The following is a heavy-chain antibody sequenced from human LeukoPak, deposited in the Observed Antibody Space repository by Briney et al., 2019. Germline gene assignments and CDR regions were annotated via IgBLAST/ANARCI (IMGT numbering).Heavy chain of an antibody. D-gene: IGHD3-3*01. CDR1: GGSISSYY. Sequence: PSETLSVTCTVSGGSISSYYWSWIRQPPGNGLEWIGRIYTSGSTNYNPSLKSRVTMSVDTSKNQFSLKLSSVTAADTAVYYCARDRFARDFWSVKTVGAFDIWGQGTMVTVSS. V-gene: IGHV4-4*07. CDR2: IYTSGST. J-gene: IGHJ3*02. CDR3: ARDRFARDFWSVKTVGAFDI.